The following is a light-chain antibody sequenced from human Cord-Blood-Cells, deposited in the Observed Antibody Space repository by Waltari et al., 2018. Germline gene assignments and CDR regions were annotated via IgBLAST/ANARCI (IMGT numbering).Light chain of an antibody. Sequence: DIKMTQSPSSLSAYVGDRVTTTCRASLGISNYLALHQQKPGKVPKLLIYAASTLQSGVPSRFSGSGSGTDFTLTISSLQPEDVATYYCQKYNSAPWTFGQGTKVEIK. V-gene: IGKV1-27*01. CDR2: AAS. CDR3: QKYNSAPWT. CDR1: LGISNY. J-gene: IGKJ1*01.